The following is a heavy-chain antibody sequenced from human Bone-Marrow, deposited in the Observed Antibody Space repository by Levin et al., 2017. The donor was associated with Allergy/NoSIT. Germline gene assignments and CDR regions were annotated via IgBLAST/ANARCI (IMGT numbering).Heavy chain of an antibody. D-gene: IGHD1-20*01. CDR3: ARESGGQGYNWSLDY. CDR2: IIPVFVPA. V-gene: IGHV1-69*13. J-gene: IGHJ4*02. CDR1: GGSFSTSA. Sequence: SVKVSCKGSGGSFSTSAISWLRQAPGQRLEWMGGIIPVFVPAIFALIVLFLFTITADASTSTAYMEVNGLSSEDTALYYCARESGGQGYNWSLDYWGQGTQVTVSS.